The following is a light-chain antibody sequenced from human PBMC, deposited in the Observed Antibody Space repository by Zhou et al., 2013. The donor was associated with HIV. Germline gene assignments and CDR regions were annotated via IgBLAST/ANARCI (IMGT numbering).Light chain of an antibody. CDR2: KVS. CDR1: QSLVHTDGNTY. J-gene: IGKJ1*01. Sequence: DVVMTQSPLSLPVTLGQPASSQSLVHTDGNTYLNWFQQRPGQPPRRLIYKVSNRDSGVPDRFSGSGSGTDFTLKISRVEAEDVGVYYCMQGTHWPPTFGQGTKVEIK. CDR3: MQGTHWPPT. V-gene: IGKV2-30*02.